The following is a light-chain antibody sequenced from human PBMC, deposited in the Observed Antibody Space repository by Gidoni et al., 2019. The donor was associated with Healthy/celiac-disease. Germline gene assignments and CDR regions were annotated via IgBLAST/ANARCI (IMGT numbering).Light chain of an antibody. J-gene: IGKJ3*01. CDR1: QGISNY. CDR2: AAS. Sequence: DIQMTPSPSSLSASVGDRVTITCRASQGISNYLAWYQQKPGKVPKLLIYAASTLQSGVPSRFSGSGSGTDFTLTISSLQPEDVATYYCQKYNSALLFTFGPGTKVDIK. CDR3: QKYNSALLFT. V-gene: IGKV1-27*01.